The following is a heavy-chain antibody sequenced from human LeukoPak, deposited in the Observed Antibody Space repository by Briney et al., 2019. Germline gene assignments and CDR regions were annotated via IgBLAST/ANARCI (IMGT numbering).Heavy chain of an antibody. CDR1: GFTFSSYA. CDR3: AKDRGIVSTISRWSAP. Sequence: PGGSLRLSCAASGFTFSSYAMSWVRQAPGKGLEWVSAISGSGGSTYYADSVKGRFTISRDNSKNTLYLQMNSLRDEDTAVYFCAKDRGIVSTISRWSAPWGQGTLVTVSS. J-gene: IGHJ5*02. CDR2: ISGSGGST. D-gene: IGHD5/OR15-5a*01. V-gene: IGHV3-23*01.